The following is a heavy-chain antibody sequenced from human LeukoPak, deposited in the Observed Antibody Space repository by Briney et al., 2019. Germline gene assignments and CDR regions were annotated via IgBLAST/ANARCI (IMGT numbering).Heavy chain of an antibody. Sequence: GGSLRLSCAASGSTFSSYWMAWVRQAPGKGLEWVANINEDGSVKYYVGSVEGRFTISRDNAKNSLYLQMNSLRAEDTAVYYCARGTLWFGELGSAFDIWGQGTMVTVSS. V-gene: IGHV3-7*01. CDR2: INEDGSVK. D-gene: IGHD3-10*01. CDR1: GSTFSSYW. CDR3: ARGTLWFGELGSAFDI. J-gene: IGHJ3*02.